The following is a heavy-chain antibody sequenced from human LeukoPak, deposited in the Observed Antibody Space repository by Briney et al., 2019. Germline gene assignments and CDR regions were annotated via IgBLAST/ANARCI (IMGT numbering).Heavy chain of an antibody. CDR2: IYTSGST. V-gene: IGHV4-61*02. Sequence: SETLSLTCTVSGGSISSGSYYWSWIRQPAGKGLEWIGRIYTSGSTNYNPSLKSRVTISVDTSKNQFSLRLSSVTAADTAVYYCARDRGILDVWGKGTTVTVSS. D-gene: IGHD3-10*01. CDR3: ARDRGILDV. J-gene: IGHJ6*04. CDR1: GGSISSGSYY.